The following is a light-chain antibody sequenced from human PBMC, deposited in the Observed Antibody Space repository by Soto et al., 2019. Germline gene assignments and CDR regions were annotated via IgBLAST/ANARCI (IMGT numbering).Light chain of an antibody. J-gene: IGKJ4*01. V-gene: IGKV1-39*01. CDR1: QSISSY. CDR3: QQSYSTPLLT. Sequence: DIQMTQSPSSLSASVGDRVTITCRASQSISSYLNWYQQKPGKAPKLLIYAASSLQSGVPSRFSGSGSGTDFTLTISSLQPEDFATYYCQQSYSTPLLTFFGGTKVEIK. CDR2: AAS.